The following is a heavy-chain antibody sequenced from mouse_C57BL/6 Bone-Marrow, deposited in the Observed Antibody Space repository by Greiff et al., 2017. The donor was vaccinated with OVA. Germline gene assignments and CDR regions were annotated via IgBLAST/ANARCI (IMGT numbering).Heavy chain of an antibody. CDR1: GYTFTEYT. J-gene: IGHJ4*01. D-gene: IGHD1-1*01. CDR2: FYPGSGSI. V-gene: IGHV1-62-2*01. CDR3: ARHEETTVVDYYAMDY. Sequence: VKLQESGAELVKPGASVKLSCKASGYTFTEYTIHWVKQRSGQGLEWIGWFYPGSGSIKHNEKFKDKATLTADKSSSTVYMELSRLTSEDSAVYFCARHEETTVVDYYAMDYWGQGTSVTVSS.